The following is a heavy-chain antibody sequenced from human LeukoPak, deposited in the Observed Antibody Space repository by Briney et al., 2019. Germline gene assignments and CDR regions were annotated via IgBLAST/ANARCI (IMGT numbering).Heavy chain of an antibody. V-gene: IGHV4-59*08. CDR1: GGSISSYY. CDR2: IYYSGST. J-gene: IGHJ4*02. CDR3: ARLRAVAGIDY. D-gene: IGHD6-19*01. Sequence: SETLSLTCTVSGGSISSYYWSWIRQPPGKGLEWIGYIYYSGSTNYNPSLKSRVTISVDTSKNQFSLKPSSVTAADTAVYYCARLRAVAGIDYWGQGTLVTVSS.